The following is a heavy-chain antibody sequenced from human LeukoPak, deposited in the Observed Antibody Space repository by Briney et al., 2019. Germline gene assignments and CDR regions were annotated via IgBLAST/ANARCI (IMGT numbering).Heavy chain of an antibody. CDR2: IQDTGRV. CDR3: ARMDDGYCSGNWCTFRTFDY. D-gene: IGHD2-15*01. J-gene: IGHJ4*02. Sequence: SETLSLTCTVSGGYMRNSYWSWIRQPPGKGLEWNGYIQDTGRVSHNPSLKSRVIISMDTPNEKFSLRLNSVTAADTAVYYCARMDDGYCSGNWCTFRTFDYWGQGILVIASS. V-gene: IGHV4-59*01. CDR1: GGYMRNSY.